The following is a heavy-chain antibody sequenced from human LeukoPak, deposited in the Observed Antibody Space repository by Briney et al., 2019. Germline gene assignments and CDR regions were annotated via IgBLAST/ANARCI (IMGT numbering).Heavy chain of an antibody. Sequence: KASETLSLTCTVSGGSTSSSSYYWGWLRQAPGKGLEWIGSIYYTGNTYYNPSLKSRVTISVDTSTNQFSLKLNSVAAADTAVCYCVRHLRQWLPPNWFDPWGRGTLVTVSS. CDR3: VRHLRQWLPPNWFDP. V-gene: IGHV4-39*01. D-gene: IGHD6-19*01. J-gene: IGHJ5*02. CDR2: IYYTGNT. CDR1: GGSTSSSSYY.